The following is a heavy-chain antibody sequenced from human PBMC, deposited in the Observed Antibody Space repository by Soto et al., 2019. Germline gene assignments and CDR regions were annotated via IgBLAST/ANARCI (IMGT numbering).Heavy chain of an antibody. J-gene: IGHJ4*02. Sequence: KQSQTLSLTCAISGDSVSSNSAAWNWIRQSPSRGLEWLGRTYYRSKWYNDYAVSVKSRITINPDTSKNQFSLQLNSVTPEDTAVYYCARGVHCSGGSCYFDYWGQGTLVTVSS. CDR1: GDSVSSNSAA. D-gene: IGHD2-15*01. V-gene: IGHV6-1*01. CDR2: TYYRSKWYN. CDR3: ARGVHCSGGSCYFDY.